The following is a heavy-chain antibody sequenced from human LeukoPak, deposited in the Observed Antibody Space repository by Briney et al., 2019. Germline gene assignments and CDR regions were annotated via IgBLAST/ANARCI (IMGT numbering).Heavy chain of an antibody. Sequence: KPSETLSLTSTFSVGSISSYYWSWIRQPAGKGLEWIGRISTSGSTNYNSSLKSRVTMPVDTSMNQFSLKLTSVTAADTAVYYCAREVATANGRVFDYWGQGTLVTVSS. CDR1: VGSISSYY. CDR3: AREVATANGRVFDY. D-gene: IGHD5-12*01. J-gene: IGHJ4*02. CDR2: ISTSGST. V-gene: IGHV4-4*07.